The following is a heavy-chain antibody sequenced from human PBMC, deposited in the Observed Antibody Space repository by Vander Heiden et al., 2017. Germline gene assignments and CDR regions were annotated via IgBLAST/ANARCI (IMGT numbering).Heavy chain of an antibody. J-gene: IGHJ4*02. V-gene: IGHV3-7*01. CDR3: ARKGLEVDY. CDR1: GFTFSNYW. Sequence: VQLVASGGGLVQPGGSLRLSCAASGFTFSNYWMSWVRQAPGKGLEWVANIKQDGSEKYYVDSVRGRFTISRDNAKNSLYLQMNSLRAEDTAVYYCARKGLEVDYWGQGTLVTVSS. CDR2: IKQDGSEK. D-gene: IGHD2-2*01.